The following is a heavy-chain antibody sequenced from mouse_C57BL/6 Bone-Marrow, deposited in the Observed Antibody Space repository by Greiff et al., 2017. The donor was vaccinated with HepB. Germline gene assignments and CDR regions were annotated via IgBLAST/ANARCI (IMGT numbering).Heavy chain of an antibody. V-gene: IGHV8-12*01. CDR3: ARNEGGFAY. CDR1: GFSLSTSGMG. Sequence: QVQLKESGPGILQSSQTLSLTCSFSGFSLSTSGMGVSWIRQPSGKGLEWLAHIYWDDDKRYNPSLKSRLTISKDTSRNQVFLKTTSVDTADTATYYCARNEGGFAYWGQGTLVTVSA. J-gene: IGHJ3*01. D-gene: IGHD1-1*02. CDR2: IYWDDDK.